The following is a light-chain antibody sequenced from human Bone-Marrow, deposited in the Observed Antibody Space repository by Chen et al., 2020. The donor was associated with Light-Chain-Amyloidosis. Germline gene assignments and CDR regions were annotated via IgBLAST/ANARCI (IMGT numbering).Light chain of an antibody. Sequence: NFVLTQPHSVPESPGKTVIISCTRSSGSIATTYVQWYPQRPGSSPTTVIYEDDQRPSRVPDRFSGSIDRSSNSASLTISGLKTEDEADYYCQSYQGSSQGVFGGGTKLTVL. CDR2: EDD. V-gene: IGLV6-57*01. CDR3: QSYQGSSQGV. CDR1: SGSIATTY. J-gene: IGLJ3*02.